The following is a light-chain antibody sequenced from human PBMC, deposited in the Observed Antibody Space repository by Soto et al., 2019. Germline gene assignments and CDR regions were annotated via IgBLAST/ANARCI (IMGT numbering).Light chain of an antibody. J-gene: IGKJ4*01. CDR3: QQYGNSPPT. CDR2: GAS. Sequence: EIVLTQSPGTLSLSPGERATLSCRASQSLSSSYLAWYQQRPGQAPRLLIYGASSRATGIPERFSGSGSATDFTLTIIRLEPEDFAVYHCQQYGNSPPTFGGGTKVEI. V-gene: IGKV3-20*01. CDR1: QSLSSSY.